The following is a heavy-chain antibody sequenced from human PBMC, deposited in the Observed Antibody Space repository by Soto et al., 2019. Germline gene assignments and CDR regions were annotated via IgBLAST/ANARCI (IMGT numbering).Heavy chain of an antibody. Sequence: QVQLVQSGAEVKKPGASVKVSCKASGYTFTSYGISWVRQAPGQGLERMGWISAYNGHTKYAKKLQGRVTMTTDTSTSTAYMELRSLRYDDTAVYYCARDDKVTPSTLGFDYWGQGTLVTVSS. D-gene: IGHD2-21*02. V-gene: IGHV1-18*01. CDR3: ARDDKVTPSTLGFDY. CDR1: GYTFTSYG. J-gene: IGHJ4*02. CDR2: ISAYNGHT.